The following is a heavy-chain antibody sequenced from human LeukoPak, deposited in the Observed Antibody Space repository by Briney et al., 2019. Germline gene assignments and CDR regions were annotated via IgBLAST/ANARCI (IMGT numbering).Heavy chain of an antibody. CDR2: INSDGSTT. CDR1: GFTFSNYW. J-gene: IGHJ4*02. D-gene: IGHD5-18*01. V-gene: IGHV3-74*01. CDR3: ARGGITSMDDC. Sequence: PGGSLRLSCVVSGFTFSNYWMHWVRQAPGKGLVWVSRINSDGSTTTYADSVKGRFTISRDNARTALYLQMSSLRAEDTAVYYCARGGITSMDDCWGQGTLVTVSS.